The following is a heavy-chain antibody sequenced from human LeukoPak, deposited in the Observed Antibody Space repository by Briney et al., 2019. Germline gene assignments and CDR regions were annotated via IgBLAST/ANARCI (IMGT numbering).Heavy chain of an antibody. J-gene: IGHJ4*02. CDR3: ARGGKATVVTL. V-gene: IGHV4-4*07. Sequence: SETLSFTCNVSGGSINSYHWSWIRQPAGEGLEWIGRLYSSGSFNYNPSLKSRVSMSVDTSKNQFSLKLTSVTAADTAVYFCARGGKATVVTLWGPGILVTVS. CDR1: GGSINSYH. CDR2: LYSSGSF. D-gene: IGHD4-23*01.